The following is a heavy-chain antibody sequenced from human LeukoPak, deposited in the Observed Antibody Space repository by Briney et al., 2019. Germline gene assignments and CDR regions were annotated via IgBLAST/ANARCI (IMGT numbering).Heavy chain of an antibody. Sequence: GESLKISCKGSGYRFSNYWIGWVRHMPGKGLEWMGMIYPGGSDIRYSPSFQGQVTISADKSISTAYLQWSSLKASDTAMYYCARQEYCSGGSCYTWFDPGGQGTLVTVSS. J-gene: IGHJ5*02. CDR2: IYPGGSDI. CDR1: GYRFSNYW. CDR3: ARQEYCSGGSCYTWFDP. V-gene: IGHV5-51*01. D-gene: IGHD2-15*01.